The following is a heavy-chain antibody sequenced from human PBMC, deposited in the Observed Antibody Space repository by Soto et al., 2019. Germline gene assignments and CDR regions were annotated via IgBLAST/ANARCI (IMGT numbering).Heavy chain of an antibody. D-gene: IGHD4-17*01. CDR1: GFTFSSFG. Sequence: QVLLVESGGGVVQPGRSLRISCAVSGFTFSSFGMHWVRQAPGKGLEWVAVISDDGSSKHYADSLKGRFTISRDNSNNTLYLLMDSLGPEDTAVYYCAKDRWGDFGDLNLPGYWGQGTLVTVSS. CDR2: ISDDGSSK. J-gene: IGHJ4*02. CDR3: AKDRWGDFGDLNLPGY. V-gene: IGHV3-30*18.